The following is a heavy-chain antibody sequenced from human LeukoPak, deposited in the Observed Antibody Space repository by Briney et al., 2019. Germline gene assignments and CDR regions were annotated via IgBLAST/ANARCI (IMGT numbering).Heavy chain of an antibody. Sequence: GASVKVSCKASGGTFSSYAISWVRQAPGQGLEWMGGIIPIFGTANYAQKFQGRVTITADKSTSTAYMELSSLRSEDTAVYYCARVLGGYNWNQRGYYYMDVWGKGTTVTVSS. CDR2: IIPIFGTA. V-gene: IGHV1-69*06. CDR3: ARVLGGYNWNQRGYYYMDV. D-gene: IGHD1-20*01. J-gene: IGHJ6*03. CDR1: GGTFSSYA.